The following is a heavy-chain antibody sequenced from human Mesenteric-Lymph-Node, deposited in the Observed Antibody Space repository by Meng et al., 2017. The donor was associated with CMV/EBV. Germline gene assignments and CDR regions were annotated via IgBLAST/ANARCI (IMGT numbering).Heavy chain of an antibody. Sequence: QVQLLQSGAEVRKLGVAVKVSCKASGYTFSSYAMHWVRQAPGQRLEWMGWINIVEDKTKTSQNFQGRVTLTRDTSANTAYMELSSLRSDDTAVYYCARTNNWGFDYWGQGTLVTVSS. CDR1: GYTFSSYA. CDR3: ARTNNWGFDY. V-gene: IGHV1-3*04. D-gene: IGHD3-16*01. CDR2: INIVEDKT. J-gene: IGHJ4*02.